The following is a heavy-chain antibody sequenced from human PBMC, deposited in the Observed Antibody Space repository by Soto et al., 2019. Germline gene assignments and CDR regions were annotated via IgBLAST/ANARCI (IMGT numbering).Heavy chain of an antibody. CDR3: ATVSSGTCYRKPDCQYYGMEV. J-gene: IGHJ6*04. D-gene: IGHD1-26*01. CDR2: TYYRSQWYN. V-gene: IGHV6-1*01. CDR1: GDIVSSNSAA. Sequence: SQTLSLTCVISGDIVSSNSAAWNWIRQSPSRGLEWLGRTYYRSQWYNDYALSVKSRIIINPDTSKNQFSLQLNSVTPEDTAVYYCATVSSGTCYRKPDCQYYGMEVWGKETMVTVSS.